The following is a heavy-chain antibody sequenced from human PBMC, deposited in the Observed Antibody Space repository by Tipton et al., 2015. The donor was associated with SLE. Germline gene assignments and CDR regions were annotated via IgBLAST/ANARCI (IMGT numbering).Heavy chain of an antibody. J-gene: IGHJ3*02. CDR2: INPKSGGT. CDR1: GYTFSGHY. Sequence: QLVQSGAEVKRPGASVKVSCKASGYTFSGHYIHWVRQAPGQGLEWIGWINPKSGGTSYAQNFQGRVTMTSDTSITTAYMELSRLRSDDTAVFYCARDREYNYGYSDAFDMWGQGTMVIVSS. V-gene: IGHV1-2*02. D-gene: IGHD5-18*01. CDR3: ARDREYNYGYSDAFDM.